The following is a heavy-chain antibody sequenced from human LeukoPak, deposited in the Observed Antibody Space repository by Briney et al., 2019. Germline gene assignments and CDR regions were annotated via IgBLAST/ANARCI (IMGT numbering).Heavy chain of an antibody. Sequence: ASETLSLTCTVSGGSISSYYWSWIRQPPGKGLEWIGYIYYSGSTNSNPSLKSRVTISVDTSKNQFSLKFSSVTAADTAMYYCARHYYYYMDVWGKGTTVTISS. CDR3: ARHYYYYMDV. CDR1: GGSISSYY. V-gene: IGHV4-59*01. CDR2: IYYSGST. J-gene: IGHJ6*03.